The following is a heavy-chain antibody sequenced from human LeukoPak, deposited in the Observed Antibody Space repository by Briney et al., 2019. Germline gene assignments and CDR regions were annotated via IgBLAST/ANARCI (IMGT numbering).Heavy chain of an antibody. CDR3: TTYSDITGSFDH. J-gene: IGHJ4*02. D-gene: IGHD3-22*01. CDR1: GASISSYY. V-gene: IGHV4-59*01. Sequence: KASETLSLTCTVSGASISSYYWSWIRQPPGKGLEWIGYTFRSVTTKYHPSLQSRVSISLDTSKHQFSLDMTSVTVADTAVYYCTTYSDITGSFDHWGQGTLVTVSS. CDR2: TFRSVTT.